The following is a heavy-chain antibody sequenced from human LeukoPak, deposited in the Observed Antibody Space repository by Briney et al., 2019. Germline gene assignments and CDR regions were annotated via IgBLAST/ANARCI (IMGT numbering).Heavy chain of an antibody. Sequence: GASVKVPCKASGYTFTSYGISWVRQAPGQGLEWMGWISAYNGNTGYAQKFQGRVTMTRNTSISTAYMELSSLRSEDTAVYYCARRFTEGMIFRTLYYYYYMDVWGKGTTVTISS. CDR1: GYTFTSYG. J-gene: IGHJ6*03. CDR2: ISAYNGNT. V-gene: IGHV1-8*02. D-gene: IGHD1-14*01. CDR3: ARRFTEGMIFRTLYYYYYMDV.